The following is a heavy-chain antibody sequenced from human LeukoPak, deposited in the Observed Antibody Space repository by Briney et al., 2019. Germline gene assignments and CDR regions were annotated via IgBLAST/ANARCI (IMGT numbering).Heavy chain of an antibody. V-gene: IGHV3-23*05. D-gene: IGHD3-3*01. CDR1: GFTFSAYA. CDR2: IGSDNKP. CDR3: APHYDYWSGYFDY. J-gene: IGHJ4*02. Sequence: GGSLRLSCEASGFTFSAYAMTWVRQAPGKGLEWASSIGSDNKPHYSESVKGRFAISRDNSKNTLYLQMNSLRAEDTAVYYCAPHYDYWSGYFDYWGQGTLVTVSS.